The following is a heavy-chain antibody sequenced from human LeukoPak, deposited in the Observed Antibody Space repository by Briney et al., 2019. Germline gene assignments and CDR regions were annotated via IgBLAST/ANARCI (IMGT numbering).Heavy chain of an antibody. J-gene: IGHJ4*02. CDR3: ARRYCSGGTCYFDY. CDR2: INSDECLT. D-gene: IGHD2-15*01. CDR1: GFTFSNYW. Sequence: PGGSLRLSCAASGFTFSNYWMHWVRQAPGKGLVWVSRINSDECLTTYADSVKGRFTISRDNAKNTLYLQMNSLRAEDTAVYYCARRYCSGGTCYFDYWGQGTLVTVSS. V-gene: IGHV3-74*03.